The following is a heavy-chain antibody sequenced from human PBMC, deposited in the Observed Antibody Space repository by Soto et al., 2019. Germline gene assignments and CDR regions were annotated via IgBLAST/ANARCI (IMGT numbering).Heavy chain of an antibody. CDR2: IDPSDSYI. Sequence: GESLKISCKGSGYSFTKYWISWVRQMPGKGLEWMGRIDPSDSYINYSPSFQGHVTISADKSINTAYLQWSSLRASDTAIYYCARHYICRGGDCYYYGMDAWGQGTTVTV. D-gene: IGHD3-16*01. CDR3: ARHYICRGGDCYYYGMDA. CDR1: GYSFTKYW. J-gene: IGHJ6*02. V-gene: IGHV5-10-1*01.